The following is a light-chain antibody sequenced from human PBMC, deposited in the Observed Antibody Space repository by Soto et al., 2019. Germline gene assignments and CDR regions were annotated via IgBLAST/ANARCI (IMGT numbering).Light chain of an antibody. V-gene: IGKV3-11*01. Sequence: TVLTQSPVTLSLSPGERATLSCRASQSVSNYLGWYQQKPGQAPRLLIYDASNRATGIPARFSGSGSGTDFTLTISSLETEDFAVYYCQHRGTFGQGTRLEIK. CDR1: QSVSNY. CDR2: DAS. J-gene: IGKJ5*01. CDR3: QHRGT.